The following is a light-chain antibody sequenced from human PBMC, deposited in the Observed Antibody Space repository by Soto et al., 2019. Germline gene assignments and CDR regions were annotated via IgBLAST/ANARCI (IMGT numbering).Light chain of an antibody. Sequence: QSVLTQPPSVSGSPGQSVTISCTGISGDVGGHDFVSWYQQHPGKAPKLIIYDVDKRPSGVPDRFSGSRSGNTASLTISGLQADDEADYYCCSYTGNYGYVFGTGTKVTVL. CDR3: CSYTGNYGYV. V-gene: IGLV2-11*01. CDR1: SGDVGGHDF. J-gene: IGLJ1*01. CDR2: DVD.